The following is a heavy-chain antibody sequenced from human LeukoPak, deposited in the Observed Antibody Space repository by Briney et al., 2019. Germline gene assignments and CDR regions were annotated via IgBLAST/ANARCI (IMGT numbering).Heavy chain of an antibody. V-gene: IGHV3-21*01. CDR2: ISSSSSYI. Sequence: GGSLRLSCAASGFTFNSYSMNWVRQAPGKGLEWVASISSSSSYIYYADSVKGRFTISRDNAKNSLYLQMNSLRAEDTAVYYCARDGVLYHDILTGYSGYYYYGMDVWGNGPTVTVSS. CDR1: GFTFNSYS. D-gene: IGHD3-9*01. J-gene: IGHJ6*04. CDR3: ARDGVLYHDILTGYSGYYYYGMDV.